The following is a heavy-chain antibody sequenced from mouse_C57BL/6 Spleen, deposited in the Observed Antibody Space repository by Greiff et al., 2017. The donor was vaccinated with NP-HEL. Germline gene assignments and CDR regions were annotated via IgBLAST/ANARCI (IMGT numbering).Heavy chain of an antibody. J-gene: IGHJ2*01. CDR2: INPNNGGT. Sequence: EVQLQQSGPELVKPGASVKISCKASGYTFTDYYMNWVKQSHGKSLEWIGDINPNNGGTSYNQKFKGKATLTVDKSSSTAYMELRSLTSEDSAVYYCARSGYGSFFDYWGQGTTLTVSS. D-gene: IGHD1-1*01. CDR3: ARSGYGSFFDY. V-gene: IGHV1-26*01. CDR1: GYTFTDYY.